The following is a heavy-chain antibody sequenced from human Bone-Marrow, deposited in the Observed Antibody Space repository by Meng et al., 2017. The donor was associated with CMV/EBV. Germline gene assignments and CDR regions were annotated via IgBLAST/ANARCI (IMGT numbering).Heavy chain of an antibody. J-gene: IGHJ4*02. CDR2: ISSSSTTI. D-gene: IGHD6-6*01. V-gene: IGHV3-48*01. CDR1: GFIFSSYS. Sequence: GGSLRLSCAASGFIFSSYSMNWVRQTPGKGLEWVSYISSSSTTIYYADSVKGRFTISRDNSKNTLYLQMNSLRAEDTAVYYCAKWLPWRKYSSSSAPISYWGQGTLVTVSS. CDR3: AKWLPWRKYSSSSAPISY.